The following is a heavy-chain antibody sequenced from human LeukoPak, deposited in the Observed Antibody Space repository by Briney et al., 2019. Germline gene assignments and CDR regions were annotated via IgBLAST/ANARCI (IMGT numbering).Heavy chain of an antibody. Sequence: SETLSLTCTVSGGSIRSSYYYWGWIRQPPGKGLEWIGSIYDSGSTNYNPSLKSRVTISVDTSKNQFSLKLSSVTAADTAVYYCARRARYSYGRENDYWGQGTLVTVSS. CDR3: ARRARYSYGRENDY. CDR2: IYDSGST. V-gene: IGHV4-39*07. J-gene: IGHJ4*02. CDR1: GGSIRSSYYY. D-gene: IGHD5-18*01.